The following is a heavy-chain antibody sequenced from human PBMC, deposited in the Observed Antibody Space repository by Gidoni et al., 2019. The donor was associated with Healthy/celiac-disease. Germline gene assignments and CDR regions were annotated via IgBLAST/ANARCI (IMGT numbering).Heavy chain of an antibody. J-gene: IGHJ4*02. CDR3: ARGIAVAGTWPHFDY. CDR2: IYYSGST. Sequence: QVQLQESGPGLVKPSQTLSLTCTVSGGSLSSGGYYWSWIRQHPGKGLEWIGYIYYSGSTYYNPSLKSRVTISVDTSKNQFSLKLSSVTAADTAVYYCARGIAVAGTWPHFDYWGQGTLVTVSS. V-gene: IGHV4-31*03. D-gene: IGHD6-19*01. CDR1: GGSLSSGGYY.